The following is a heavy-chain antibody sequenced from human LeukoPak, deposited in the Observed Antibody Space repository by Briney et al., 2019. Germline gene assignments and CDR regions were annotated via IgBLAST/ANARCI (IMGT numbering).Heavy chain of an antibody. Sequence: PSETLSLTCAVYGGSFSGYYWSWIRQPPGKGLEWIGEINHSGSTNYNPSLKSRVTISVDTSKNQFSLKLSSVTAADTAVYYCARGRYYDYVWGSYRYRQLFDYWDQGTLVTVSS. CDR1: GGSFSGYY. D-gene: IGHD3-16*02. CDR2: INHSGST. J-gene: IGHJ4*02. V-gene: IGHV4-34*01. CDR3: ARGRYYDYVWGSYRYRQLFDY.